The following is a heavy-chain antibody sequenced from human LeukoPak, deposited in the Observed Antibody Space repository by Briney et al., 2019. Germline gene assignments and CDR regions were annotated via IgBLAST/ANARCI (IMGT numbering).Heavy chain of an antibody. CDR1: GFTFSSYA. Sequence: GGSLRLSCAASGFTFSSYAMSWVRQAPGKGLEWVSAISGSGGSTYYADSVKGRFTISRDNAKNSLYLQMNSLRAEDTAVYFCAKSRSGSANWALQIFDNWGQGTLVTVSS. V-gene: IGHV3-23*01. D-gene: IGHD1-1*01. CDR3: AKSRSGSANWALQIFDN. CDR2: ISGSGGST. J-gene: IGHJ4*02.